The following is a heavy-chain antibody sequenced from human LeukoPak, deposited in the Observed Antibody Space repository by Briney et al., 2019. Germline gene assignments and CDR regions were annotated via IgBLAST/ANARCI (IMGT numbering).Heavy chain of an antibody. J-gene: IGHJ4*02. CDR1: GFTFSGYS. CDR3: VRGGLDH. CDR2: IDTSSGTI. Sequence: GGSLRLSCVASGFTFSGYSMNWVRQTPGKGLEWISYIDTSSGTIYHADSVKGRFSTSRDNAKNSVYLPMNSLRADDTAMYYCVRGGLDHWGQGALVTVSS. D-gene: IGHD5-12*01. V-gene: IGHV3-48*04.